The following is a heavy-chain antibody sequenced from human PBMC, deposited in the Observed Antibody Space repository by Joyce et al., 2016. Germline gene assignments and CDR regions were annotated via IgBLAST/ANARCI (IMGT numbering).Heavy chain of an antibody. CDR2: ISPSGDAA. Sequence: QVHLVQSGAELKGPGDSVTVSCKASGFTFSKYYMHWVRQARGEGLEWRGVISPSGDAAGYAAAVQGRSTVTRGTSTSSLYVKLSSLRSEDTAMYFCAKDSDSGWFSPDFGGQGALVTVSS. CDR1: GFTFSKYY. J-gene: IGHJ4*02. D-gene: IGHD6-19*01. V-gene: IGHV1-46*04. CDR3: AKDSDSGWFSPDF.